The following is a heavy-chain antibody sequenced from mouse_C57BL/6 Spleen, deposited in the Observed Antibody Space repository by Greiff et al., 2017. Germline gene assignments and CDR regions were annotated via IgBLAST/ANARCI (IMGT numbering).Heavy chain of an antibody. CDR2: IHPNSGST. J-gene: IGHJ4*01. D-gene: IGHD2-4*01. Sequence: VQLQQPGAELVKPGASVKLSCKASGYTFTSYWMPWVKQRPGQGLEWIGMIHPNSGSTNYNEKFKSKATLTVDKSSSTAYMQLSSLTSEDSAVDYCARGDYDYDGLGFWGQGTSVTVSS. V-gene: IGHV1-64*01. CDR1: GYTFTSYW. CDR3: ARGDYDYDGLGF.